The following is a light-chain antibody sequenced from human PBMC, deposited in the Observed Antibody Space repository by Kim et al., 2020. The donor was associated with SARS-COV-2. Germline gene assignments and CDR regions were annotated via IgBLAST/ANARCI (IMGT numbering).Light chain of an antibody. CDR1: QSVSSGN. J-gene: IGKJ2*01. Sequence: EIVLTQCPGTLSLSLGQRATLSCRASQSVSSGNLAWYQQKPGQAPRLLIYGASSRATAIPDRFSGGGSGTDFTLTISRLEPEDFAVYYCQQYAGSPYTFGQGTKLEIK. CDR2: GAS. CDR3: QQYAGSPYT. V-gene: IGKV3-20*01.